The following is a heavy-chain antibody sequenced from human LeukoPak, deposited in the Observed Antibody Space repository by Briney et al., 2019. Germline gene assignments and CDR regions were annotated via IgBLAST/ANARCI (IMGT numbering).Heavy chain of an antibody. D-gene: IGHD3-10*01. Sequence: SVKVSCKASGGTFSSYAISWVRQAPGQGLEWMGRIIPIFGTANYAQKFQGRVTITTDESTSTAYMELSSLRSEDTAVYYCARRKIWFFGAFDIWGQGTMVTVSS. CDR2: IIPIFGTA. V-gene: IGHV1-69*05. CDR3: ARRKIWFFGAFDI. J-gene: IGHJ3*02. CDR1: GGTFSSYA.